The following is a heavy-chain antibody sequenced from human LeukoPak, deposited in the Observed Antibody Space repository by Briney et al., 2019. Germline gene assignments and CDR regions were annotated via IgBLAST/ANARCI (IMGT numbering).Heavy chain of an antibody. CDR2: IWYDGSNK. Sequence: PGGSLRLSCAPSGFTFSSYGMHWVRQAPGKGLEWVAVIWYDGSNKYYADSVKGRFTISRDNSKNTLYLQMNSLRAEDTAVYYCARDLRITIIVPGYGGQGTLVTVSS. V-gene: IGHV3-33*01. D-gene: IGHD3-22*01. CDR1: GFTFSSYG. CDR3: ARDLRITIIVPGY. J-gene: IGHJ4*02.